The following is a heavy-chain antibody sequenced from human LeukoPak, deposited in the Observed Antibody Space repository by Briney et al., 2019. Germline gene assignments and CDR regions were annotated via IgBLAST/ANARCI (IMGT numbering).Heavy chain of an antibody. J-gene: IGHJ6*03. CDR1: GYTFTSYG. Sequence: GASVKVSCKASGYTFTSYGISWVRQAPGQGLEWMGWISAYNGNTNYAQKLQGRVTMTTDTSTSTAYMELRSLRSDDTAVYYCARQYYYDSSGYPEVYMDVWGKGTTVTVSS. V-gene: IGHV1-18*01. D-gene: IGHD3-22*01. CDR3: ARQYYYDSSGYPEVYMDV. CDR2: ISAYNGNT.